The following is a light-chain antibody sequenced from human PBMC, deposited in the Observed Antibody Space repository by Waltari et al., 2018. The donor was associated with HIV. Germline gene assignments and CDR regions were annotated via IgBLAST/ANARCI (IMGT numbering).Light chain of an antibody. J-gene: IGKJ1*01. Sequence: EIVLTQSPGTLSLSPGDRAILSCRASQSVNTNYLAWYQQKAGQATRVGIYGATNRAAGIPDRFSSSGSGTDFTLSISRLGTEDLAVYYCQKYGTAPWKFDQGTNVEIK. CDR3: QKYGTAPWK. CDR1: QSVNTNY. V-gene: IGKV3-20*01. CDR2: GAT.